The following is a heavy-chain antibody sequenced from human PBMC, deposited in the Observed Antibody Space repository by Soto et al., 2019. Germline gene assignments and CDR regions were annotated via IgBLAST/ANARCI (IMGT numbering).Heavy chain of an antibody. CDR1: GGSINTVNYY. D-gene: IGHD3-3*01. CDR2: IYNGGTT. CDR3: ARVARGFGDLDY. J-gene: IGHJ4*02. Sequence: SETLSLTCTVSGGSINTVNYYWSWIRQSPDKGLEWIGHIYNGGTTYNNPSLTSRVTISVDTSKNQFSLKLSSVTAADTAVYYCARVARGFGDLDYWGQGTLVTVS. V-gene: IGHV4-30-4*02.